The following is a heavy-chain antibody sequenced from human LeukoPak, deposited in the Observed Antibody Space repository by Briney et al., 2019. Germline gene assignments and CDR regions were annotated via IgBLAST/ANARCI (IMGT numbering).Heavy chain of an antibody. CDR1: GGSFSGYY. CDR3: ARGAQDIVVVVAATSVYFDY. J-gene: IGHJ4*02. Sequence: SETLSLTCAVYGGSFSGYYWSWIRQPPGKGLGWIGEINHSGSTNYNPSLKSRVTISVDTSKNQFSLKLSSVTAADTAVYYCARGAQDIVVVVAATSVYFDYWGQGTLVTVSS. D-gene: IGHD2-15*01. CDR2: INHSGST. V-gene: IGHV4-34*01.